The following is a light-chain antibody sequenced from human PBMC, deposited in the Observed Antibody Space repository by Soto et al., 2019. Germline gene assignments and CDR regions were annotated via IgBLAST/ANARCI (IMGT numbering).Light chain of an antibody. Sequence: AIQLTQSPSSLSASIGDRVTITCRASQGISSALAWYQQKSGKAPKLLIYDASSLEGGVPSRFSSSGSGTDFTLTISSLQPEDFATYYCQQFNSYPHTFGQGTNLEI. V-gene: IGKV1-13*02. CDR2: DAS. J-gene: IGKJ2*01. CDR1: QGISSA. CDR3: QQFNSYPHT.